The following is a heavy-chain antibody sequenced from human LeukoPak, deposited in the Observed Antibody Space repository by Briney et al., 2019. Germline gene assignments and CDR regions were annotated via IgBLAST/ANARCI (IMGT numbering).Heavy chain of an antibody. CDR2: INPNNGYT. CDR3: ARGNCSGFTCLQGYGWFDP. D-gene: IGHD2-15*01. CDR1: AYTFTDYY. J-gene: IGHJ5*02. Sequence: ASVKVSCKASAYTFTDYYIHWVRQAPGQGLEWMGRINPNNGYTDYAQKCQDRVTITRDTSISTAYMDLSRLRIDDTAVYYCARGNCSGFTCLQGYGWFDPWGQETLVTVSS. V-gene: IGHV1-2*06.